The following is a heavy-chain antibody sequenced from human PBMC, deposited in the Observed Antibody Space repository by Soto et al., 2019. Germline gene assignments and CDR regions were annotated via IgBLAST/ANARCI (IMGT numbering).Heavy chain of an antibody. V-gene: IGHV3-23*01. CDR2: ISGSGGST. J-gene: IGHJ5*02. CDR3: AKDRPILFQPEDYYDINWFDP. Sequence: PGGSLRLSCAASGFTFSSYAMSWVRQAPGKGLEWVSAISGSGGSTYYADSVKGRFTISRDNSKNTLYLQMNSLRAEDTAVYYCAKDRPILFQPEDYYDINWFDPWGQGTLVTVSS. D-gene: IGHD3-22*01. CDR1: GFTFSSYA.